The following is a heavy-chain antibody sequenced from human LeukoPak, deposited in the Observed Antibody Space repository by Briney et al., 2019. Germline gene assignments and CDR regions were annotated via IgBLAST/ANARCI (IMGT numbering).Heavy chain of an antibody. CDR2: INHSGST. V-gene: IGHV4-34*01. CDR3: ARQDYGDYVDYFDY. J-gene: IGHJ4*02. Sequence: SETLPLTCAVYGGSFSGYYWSWIRQPPGKGLEWIGEINHSGSTNYNPSLKSRVTISVDTSKNQFSLKLSSVTAADTAVYYCARQDYGDYVDYFDYWGQGTLVTVSS. D-gene: IGHD4-17*01. CDR1: GGSFSGYY.